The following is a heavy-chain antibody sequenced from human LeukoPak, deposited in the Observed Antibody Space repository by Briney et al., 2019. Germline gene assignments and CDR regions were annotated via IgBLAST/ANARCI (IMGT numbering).Heavy chain of an antibody. J-gene: IGHJ6*03. CDR1: GFTFDDYG. Sequence: PGGSLRLSCAASGFTFDDYGMSWVRQAPGKGLEWVSGINWNGGSTGYADSVKGRFTISRDNAKNSLYLQMNSLRAEDTALYYCARVYGSGSYYWGYYYYYYMDVWGKGTTVTVSS. CDR2: INWNGGST. V-gene: IGHV3-20*04. CDR3: ARVYGSGSYYWGYYYYYYMDV. D-gene: IGHD3-10*01.